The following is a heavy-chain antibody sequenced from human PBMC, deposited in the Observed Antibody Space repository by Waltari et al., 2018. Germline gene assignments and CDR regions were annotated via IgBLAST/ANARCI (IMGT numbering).Heavy chain of an antibody. V-gene: IGHV4-30-2*01. CDR2: IYHSGST. D-gene: IGHD2-21*02. Sequence: QLQLQESGSGLVKPSQTLSLTCAVSGSSISSGGYSWSWIRQPPGKGLDWIVYIYHSGSTYYNPSLKSRVTISVDRSKNQFSLKLSSVTAADTAVYYCARGGDWGTDAFDIWGQGTMVTVSS. CDR1: GSSISSGGYS. CDR3: ARGGDWGTDAFDI. J-gene: IGHJ3*02.